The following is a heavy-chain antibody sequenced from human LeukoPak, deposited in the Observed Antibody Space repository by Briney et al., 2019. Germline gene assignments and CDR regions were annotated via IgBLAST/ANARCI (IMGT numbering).Heavy chain of an antibody. V-gene: IGHV3-30*03. CDR2: ISWDGNKK. CDR3: AREGGNSTSWGYFDY. J-gene: IGHJ4*02. CDR1: GFIFSNYN. D-gene: IGHD6-13*01. Sequence: GGSLRLSCAASGFIFSNYNMNWVRQAPGKGLQWVAVISWDGNKKFYADSVEGRFTISRDNSKNTLSLQMNSLRLEDTALYYCAREGGNSTSWGYFDYWGQGTLVTVSS.